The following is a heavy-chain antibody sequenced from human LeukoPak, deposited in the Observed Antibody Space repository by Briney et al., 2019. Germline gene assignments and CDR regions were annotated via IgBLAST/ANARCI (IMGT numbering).Heavy chain of an antibody. Sequence: GTSLRLSCAASGFTFNNYTMHWVRQAPGKGLEWVALIWYDGSNKYYADSVRGRFTISRDNSKNTLYLQVNSLRAEDTAVYYCARDRGYSYAHPLDFWGQGTLVTVSS. CDR3: ARDRGYSYAHPLDF. CDR2: IWYDGSNK. D-gene: IGHD5-18*01. V-gene: IGHV3-33*01. J-gene: IGHJ4*02. CDR1: GFTFNNYT.